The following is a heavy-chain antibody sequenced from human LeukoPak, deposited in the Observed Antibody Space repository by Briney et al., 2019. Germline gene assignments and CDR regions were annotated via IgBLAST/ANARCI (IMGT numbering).Heavy chain of an antibody. D-gene: IGHD3-22*01. Sequence: ASVKVSCKASGDTFSSYAISWLRQAPGQGLEWMGGIIPILGTTNYAQKFQGRVTITADESTSTLYMELRSLRSEDTAIYYCARDDYYDSSGYRENPFDVWGQGTMVTVSS. CDR1: GDTFSSYA. CDR3: ARDDYYDSSGYRENPFDV. V-gene: IGHV1-69*13. J-gene: IGHJ3*01. CDR2: IIPILGTT.